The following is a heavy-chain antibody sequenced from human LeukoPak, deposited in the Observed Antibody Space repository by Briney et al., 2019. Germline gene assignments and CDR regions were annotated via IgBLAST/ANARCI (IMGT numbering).Heavy chain of an antibody. D-gene: IGHD3-10*01. CDR2: ISYDGSNK. CDR3: AKDHALLWFGELSHLDY. V-gene: IGHV3-30*18. CDR1: GFTFSSYG. Sequence: GGSLRLSCAASGFTFSSYGMHWVRQAPGKGLEWVAVISYDGSNKYYADSVKGRFTISRDNSKNTPYLQMNSLRAEDTAVYYCAKDHALLWFGELSHLDYWGQGTLVTVSS. J-gene: IGHJ4*02.